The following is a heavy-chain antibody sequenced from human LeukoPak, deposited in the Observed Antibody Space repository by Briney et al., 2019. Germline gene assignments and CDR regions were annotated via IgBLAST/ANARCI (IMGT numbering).Heavy chain of an antibody. Sequence: ASVKVSCKASGYTSTSSDIIWVRQATGQGLEWMGWMNPKTGNTVYAQKFQGRVTMTRNTSISTAYMELSSLRSEDTAAYYCARHTWSSSTWYIVFDYWGQGTLVTVSS. D-gene: IGHD6-13*01. J-gene: IGHJ4*02. CDR3: ARHTWSSSTWYIVFDY. CDR2: MNPKTGNT. CDR1: GYTSTSSD. V-gene: IGHV1-8*01.